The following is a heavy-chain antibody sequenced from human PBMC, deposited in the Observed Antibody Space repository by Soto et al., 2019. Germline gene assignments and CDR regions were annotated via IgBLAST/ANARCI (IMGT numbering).Heavy chain of an antibody. CDR3: ARGDNSGH. D-gene: IGHD1-20*01. Sequence: ASVKVSCKDSGYTFSGYYMHWVRQAPGQGLEWMGWINPKSGGTNYAQKFQGRVTMTRDTSISTAYMELSRLRSDDTAMYYCARGDNSGHWGQGTLVTVSS. CDR2: INPKSGGT. CDR1: GYTFSGYY. V-gene: IGHV1-2*02. J-gene: IGHJ4*02.